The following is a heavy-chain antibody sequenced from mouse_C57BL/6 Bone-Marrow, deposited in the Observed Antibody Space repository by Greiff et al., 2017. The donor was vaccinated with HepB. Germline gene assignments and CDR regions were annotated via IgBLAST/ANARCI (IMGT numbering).Heavy chain of an antibody. CDR2: INSDGGST. CDR3: ARDGYDGRDFDY. Sequence: EVQRVESGGGLVQPGESLKLSCESNEYEFPSHDMSWVRKTPEKRLELVAAINSDGGSTYYPDTMERRFIISRDNTKKTLYLQMSSLRSEDTALYDCARDGYDGRDFDYWGQGTTLTVSS. J-gene: IGHJ2*01. V-gene: IGHV5-2*01. CDR1: EYEFPSHD. D-gene: IGHD2-2*01.